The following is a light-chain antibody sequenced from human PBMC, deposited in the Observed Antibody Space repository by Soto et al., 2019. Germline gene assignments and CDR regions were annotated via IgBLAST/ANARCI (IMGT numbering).Light chain of an antibody. J-gene: IGKJ4*01. Sequence: DIQMTQSPSTLSASVGDRVIITCRASQSPGTWMAWYQQKPGTAPVLLIYDVSKLESGVPSRFSGRASGTEVTLTITSLQPDDFATYYCQQYFSYPLTLGGGTKVEIK. CDR3: QQYFSYPLT. CDR1: QSPGTW. V-gene: IGKV1-5*01. CDR2: DVS.